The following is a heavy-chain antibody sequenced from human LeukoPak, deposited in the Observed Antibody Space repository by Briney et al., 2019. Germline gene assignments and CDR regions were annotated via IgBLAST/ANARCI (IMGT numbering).Heavy chain of an antibody. CDR1: GFTFSTYG. CDR2: ISYDGSIK. J-gene: IGHJ4*02. V-gene: IGHV3-30*18. CDR3: AKDNAYYYDSSGYYYRRYFDS. D-gene: IGHD3-22*01. Sequence: PGGSLRLSCAASGFTFSTYGIHWVRQAPGKGLEWVAIISYDGSIKYYADSVKGRFTISRDNSKSTLYLQMNSLRADDTAVYYCAKDNAYYYDSSGYYYRRYFDSWGQGTLVTVSS.